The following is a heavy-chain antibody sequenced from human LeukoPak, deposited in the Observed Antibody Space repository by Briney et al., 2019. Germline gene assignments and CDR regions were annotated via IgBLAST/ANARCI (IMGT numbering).Heavy chain of an antibody. J-gene: IGHJ4*02. Sequence: GGSLRLSCAASGFTFSSYSMNWVRQAPGKGLEWVSYISSSSSTIYYADSVKGRFTISRDNAKNSLYLQMNSLRAEDSAVYYCARERKTKGRDPLDYWGQGTLVTVSS. D-gene: IGHD3-10*01. V-gene: IGHV3-48*01. CDR2: ISSSSSTI. CDR1: GFTFSSYS. CDR3: ARERKTKGRDPLDY.